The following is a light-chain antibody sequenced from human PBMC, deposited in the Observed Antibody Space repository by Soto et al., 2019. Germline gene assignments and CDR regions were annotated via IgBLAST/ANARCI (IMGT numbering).Light chain of an antibody. CDR1: SSDVGSDKL. Sequence: QSALTQPASVSGSPGQSITISCTGTSSDVGSDKLVSWYQQHPGRAPKVIIYEGFKRPSGVSDRFSGSRSGNTASLTISGLRAEDEADYHCCSYTSSSTWVFGGGTKLTVL. CDR2: EGF. J-gene: IGLJ3*02. V-gene: IGLV2-23*01. CDR3: CSYTSSSTWV.